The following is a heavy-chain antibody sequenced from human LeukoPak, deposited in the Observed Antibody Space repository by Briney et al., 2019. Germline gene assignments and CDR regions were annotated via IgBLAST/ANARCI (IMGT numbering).Heavy chain of an antibody. V-gene: IGHV4-34*01. CDR2: INHSGST. Sequence: SETLSLTCAVYGGSFSGYYWSWIRQPPGKGLEWIGEINHSGSTNYNPSLKSRVTISVDTSKNQFSLKLSSVTAADTAVYYCARVNWNDAGLDYWGQGTLVTVSS. CDR3: ARVNWNDAGLDY. D-gene: IGHD1-1*01. CDR1: GGSFSGYY. J-gene: IGHJ4*02.